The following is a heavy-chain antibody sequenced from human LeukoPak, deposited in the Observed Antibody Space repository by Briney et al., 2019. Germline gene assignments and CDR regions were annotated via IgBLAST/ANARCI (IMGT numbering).Heavy chain of an antibody. CDR3: ARDPVEMATIWGAFDI. J-gene: IGHJ3*02. CDR1: GFTFDDYA. V-gene: IGHV3-9*01. CDR2: ISWNSGSI. D-gene: IGHD5-24*01. Sequence: GGSLRLSCAASGFTFDDYAMHWVRQAPGKGLEWVSGISWNSGSIGYADSVKGRFTISRDNAKNSLYLQMNSLRAEDTAVYYCARDPVEMATIWGAFDIWGQGTMVTVSS.